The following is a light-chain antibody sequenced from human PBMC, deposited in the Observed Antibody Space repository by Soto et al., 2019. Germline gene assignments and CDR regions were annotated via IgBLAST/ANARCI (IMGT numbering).Light chain of an antibody. CDR1: QSIGNY. Sequence: DRRITQTPSTLYTSIRNKVTITCRASQSIGNYLNWYQQKPGKAPKLLIYDASSLQSGVPSRFSGSRSGTDFTLTISSLQPEDFATYYCQQSYSTPPTFGGGTKVDIK. CDR3: QQSYSTPPT. V-gene: IGKV1-39*01. J-gene: IGKJ4*01. CDR2: DAS.